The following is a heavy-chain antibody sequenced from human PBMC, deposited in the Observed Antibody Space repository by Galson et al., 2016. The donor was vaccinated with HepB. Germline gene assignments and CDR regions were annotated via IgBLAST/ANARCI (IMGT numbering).Heavy chain of an antibody. CDR3: ARGNYYDINGNFEY. J-gene: IGHJ4*02. Sequence: PALVKPTQTLTLTCIFSGFSVSTGGVSVGWIRQPPGKAPEWLALIYWDDDKHYTPSLKTRLTITKDTSKNQVVLTMTNMGPVDTALYYCARGNYYDINGNFEYWGQGILVTVSS. CDR1: GFSVSTGGVS. V-gene: IGHV2-5*02. D-gene: IGHD3-22*01. CDR2: IYWDDDK.